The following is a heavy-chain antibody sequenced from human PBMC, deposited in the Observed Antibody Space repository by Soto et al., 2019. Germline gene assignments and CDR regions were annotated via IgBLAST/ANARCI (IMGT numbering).Heavy chain of an antibody. J-gene: IGHJ6*02. CDR1: GYTFIRYG. V-gene: IGHV1-18*01. CDR3: ARGGYYDKVWGKMNYYGLDV. Sequence: QVRLVQSAAEVKKPGASVKVSCKASGYTFIRYGITWVRQAPGQGLEGMGWISAYNDYTNYAQKLQGRVTMTTDTSTSTVYMELRSLRSDDTAVYYCARGGYYDKVWGKMNYYGLDVWGQGTTVTVSS. CDR2: ISAYNDYT. D-gene: IGHD3-16*01.